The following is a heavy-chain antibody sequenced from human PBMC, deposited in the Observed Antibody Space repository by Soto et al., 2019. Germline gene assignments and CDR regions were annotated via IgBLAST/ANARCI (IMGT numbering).Heavy chain of an antibody. J-gene: IGHJ5*02. D-gene: IGHD3-10*01. CDR1: GGTFSSYT. CDR2: IIPILGIA. V-gene: IGHV1-69*08. CDR3: AREVKVRGVNDWFDP. Sequence: QVQLVQSGAEVKKPGSSVKVSCKASGGTFSSYTISWVRQAPGQGLEWMGRIIPILGIANYAQKFQCRVTITADKSTSTAYMELSSLRSEDTAVYYCAREVKVRGVNDWFDPWGQGTLVTVSS.